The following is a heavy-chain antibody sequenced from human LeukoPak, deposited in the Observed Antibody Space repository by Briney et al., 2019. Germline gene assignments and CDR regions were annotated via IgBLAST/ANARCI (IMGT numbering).Heavy chain of an antibody. CDR1: GFTFSSYE. CDR2: ISSSGSTI. J-gene: IGHJ6*02. Sequence: PGGSLRLSCAASGFTFSSYEMNWVRQAPGKGLEWVSYISSSGSTIYYADSVKGRFTISRDNAENSLYLQMNSLRAEDTAVYYCARVGYSYYYYGMDVWGQGTTVTVCS. V-gene: IGHV3-48*03. D-gene: IGHD4-11*01. CDR3: ARVGYSYYYYGMDV.